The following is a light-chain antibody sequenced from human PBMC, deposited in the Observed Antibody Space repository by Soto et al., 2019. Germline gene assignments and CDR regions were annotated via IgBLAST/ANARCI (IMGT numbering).Light chain of an antibody. J-gene: IGKJ1*01. CDR1: QSVSSN. V-gene: IGKV3-15*01. CDR2: GAS. Sequence: EIVMTQSPATLSVSPGERATLSCRASQSVSSNLAWYQQKPGQAPRLLIYGASTRATGIPARFSGSGSGTEFTLIISSLQSEDFAVYYCQQYNNWRTFGQGTKVEI. CDR3: QQYNNWRT.